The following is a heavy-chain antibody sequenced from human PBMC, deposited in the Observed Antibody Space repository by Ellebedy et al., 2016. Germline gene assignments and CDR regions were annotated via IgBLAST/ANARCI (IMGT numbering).Heavy chain of an antibody. J-gene: IGHJ6*02. CDR2: ISYDGSNK. V-gene: IGHV3-30*18. CDR3: AKDTDNGMDV. D-gene: IGHD2-15*01. CDR1: GFTFSSYG. Sequence: GESLKISXAASGFTFSSYGMHWVRQAPGKGLEWVAVISYDGSNKYYADSVKGRFTISRDNSKNTLYLQMNSLRAEDTAVYYCAKDTDNGMDVWGQGTTVTVSS.